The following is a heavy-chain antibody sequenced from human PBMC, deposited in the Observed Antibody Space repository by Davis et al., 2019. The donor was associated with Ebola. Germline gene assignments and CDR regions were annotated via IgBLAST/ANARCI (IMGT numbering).Heavy chain of an antibody. V-gene: IGHV4-39*07. D-gene: IGHD3-16*01. J-gene: IGHJ4*02. CDR2: INYSGST. Sequence: PGGSLRLSCTVSGGSISSSSYYWGWIRQPPGKGLEWIGTINYSGSTYYNPSLKSRVTISVDTSKNQFSLKLSSVTTVDTAMYFCAERGGSVWGRGTLVTVSS. CDR3: AERGGSV. CDR1: GGSISSSSYY.